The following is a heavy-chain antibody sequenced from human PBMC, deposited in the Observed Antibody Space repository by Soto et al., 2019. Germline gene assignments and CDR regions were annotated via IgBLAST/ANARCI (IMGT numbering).Heavy chain of an antibody. CDR2: ISYDGSNK. J-gene: IGHJ4*02. CDR1: GFTFSSYA. Sequence: GSLRLSCAASGFTFSSYAMHWVRQAPGKGLEWVAVISYDGSNKYYADSVKGRFTISRDNSKNTLYLQMNSLRAEDTAVYYCARDSWYYDSSDPFDYWGQGTLVTVSS. CDR3: ARDSWYYDSSDPFDY. D-gene: IGHD3-22*01. V-gene: IGHV3-30-3*01.